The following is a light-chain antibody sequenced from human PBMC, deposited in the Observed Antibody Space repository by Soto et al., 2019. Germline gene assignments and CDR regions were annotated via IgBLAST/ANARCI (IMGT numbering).Light chain of an antibody. Sequence: DIQMTQSPSSLSASVVDGVTGTCQASQDISNYLNWYQQKPGKAPKLLIYDASNLETGVPSRFSGSGSGTDFTFTISSLQPEDIATYYCQQYDNLPLTFGGGTKVDNK. CDR2: DAS. CDR1: QDISNY. J-gene: IGKJ4*01. V-gene: IGKV1-33*01. CDR3: QQYDNLPLT.